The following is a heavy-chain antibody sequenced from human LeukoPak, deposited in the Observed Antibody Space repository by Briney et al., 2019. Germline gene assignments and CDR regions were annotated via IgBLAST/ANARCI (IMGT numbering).Heavy chain of an antibody. D-gene: IGHD3-9*01. CDR2: IGGRGGGT. CDR3: AKWGDYDILTGYYDSDY. V-gene: IGHV3-23*01. CDR1: GFTFRNYA. J-gene: IGHJ4*02. Sequence: GASLRLSCAASGFTFRNYAMSWVRQAPGKWLEWVSAIGGRGGGTYYADSVKGRFTVSRDDSKNTLYLQMNTLRAEDTAVYYCAKWGDYDILTGYYDSDYWGQGTLVTVSS.